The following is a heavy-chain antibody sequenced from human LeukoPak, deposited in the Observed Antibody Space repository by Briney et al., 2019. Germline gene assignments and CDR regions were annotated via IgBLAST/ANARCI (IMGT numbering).Heavy chain of an antibody. CDR2: IHPGDSDT. Sequence: GESLKISCQGSGYTFPNYYIAWVRQMPGKGLERMGIIHPGDSDTRYGPSFQGQVTITADRSSAYLQWNSLKASDSAMYYCARQLSGGGVLGRYGGSFYFGNSGFDIWGQGTMDTVSS. CDR3: ARQLSGGGVLGRYGGSFYFGNSGFDI. D-gene: IGHD1-26*01. J-gene: IGHJ3*02. CDR1: GYTFPNYY. V-gene: IGHV5-51*01.